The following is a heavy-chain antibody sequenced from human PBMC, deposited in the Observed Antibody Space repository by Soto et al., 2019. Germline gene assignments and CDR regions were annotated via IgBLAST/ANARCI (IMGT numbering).Heavy chain of an antibody. V-gene: IGHV1-46*01. CDR2: INPSGGST. J-gene: IGHJ6*02. CDR1: GYTFTIYY. D-gene: IGHD3-10*01. Sequence: SVKVYCKGSGYTFTIYYMHCVRQAPGQGLEWMGIINPSGGSTRYAQKFQGRVTMTRGTSTSTVYMELSSLRSEDTAVYYCARAYGSGQNYYYGMDVWGQGTTVTVSS. CDR3: ARAYGSGQNYYYGMDV.